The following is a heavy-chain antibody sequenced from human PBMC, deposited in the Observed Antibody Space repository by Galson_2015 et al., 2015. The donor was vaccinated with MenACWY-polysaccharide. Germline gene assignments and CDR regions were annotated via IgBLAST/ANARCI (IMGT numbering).Heavy chain of an antibody. J-gene: IGHJ2*01. CDR2: IKQDGSEK. V-gene: IGHV3-7*01. CDR3: ARDPLDSSGYTRGSVFDL. Sequence: SLRLSCAASGFTFRSFWMSWVRQAPGKGLEWVAIIKQDGSEKYYVDSVKGRFSISRDNAKNSLYLQMNSLRSEDTAVYYCARDPLDSSGYTRGSVFDLWGRGTLVTVSS. D-gene: IGHD3-22*01. CDR1: GFTFRSFW.